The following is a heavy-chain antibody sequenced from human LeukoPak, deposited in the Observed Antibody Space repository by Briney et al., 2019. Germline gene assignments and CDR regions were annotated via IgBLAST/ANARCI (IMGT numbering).Heavy chain of an antibody. CDR2: IFYSGGT. V-gene: IGHV4-59*01. CDR3: ARDSRVWSSSHYYYDYYMAV. CDR1: GVSISSYY. J-gene: IGHJ6*03. D-gene: IGHD6-19*01. Sequence: PSETLSLTCTVSGVSISSYYWSWLRQPPGKGLEWIGGIFYSGGTTYNPSLKSRVTISVAASENQFSPMLSYVTAADTAVHYCARDSRVWSSSHYYYDYYMAVWGKGTTVIVTS.